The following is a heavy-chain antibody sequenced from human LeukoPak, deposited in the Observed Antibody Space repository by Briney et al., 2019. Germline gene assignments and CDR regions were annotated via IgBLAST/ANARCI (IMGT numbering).Heavy chain of an antibody. J-gene: IGHJ5*02. V-gene: IGHV3-30*03. CDR2: ISYDGSNK. CDR1: GFTFSSYG. Sequence: GSLRLSCAASGFTFSSYGMHWVRQAPGKGLEWVAVISYDGSNKYYADSVKGRFTISRDNSKNTLYLQMNSLRAEDTAVYYCARDGSSSWYGEFDPWGQGTLVTVSS. CDR3: ARDGSSSWYGEFDP. D-gene: IGHD6-13*01.